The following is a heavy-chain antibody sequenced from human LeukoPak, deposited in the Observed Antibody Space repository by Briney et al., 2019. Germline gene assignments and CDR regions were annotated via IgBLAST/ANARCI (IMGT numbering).Heavy chain of an antibody. Sequence: SETLSLTCAVYGGSFSGYYWSWIRQPPGKGLEWIGEINHSGSTNYNPSLKSRVTISVDTSKNQLSLKLSSVTAADTAVYYCARVSDCGYDPYYFDYWGQGTLVTVSS. J-gene: IGHJ4*02. CDR3: ARVSDCGYDPYYFDY. CDR2: INHSGST. D-gene: IGHD5-12*01. CDR1: GGSFSGYY. V-gene: IGHV4-34*01.